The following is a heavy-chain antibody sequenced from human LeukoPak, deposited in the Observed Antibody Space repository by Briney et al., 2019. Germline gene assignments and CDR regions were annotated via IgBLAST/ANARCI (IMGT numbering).Heavy chain of an antibody. CDR1: GFTFSSYA. V-gene: IGHV3-30-3*01. Sequence: GGSLRLSCAASGFTFSSYAMHWVRQAPGKGLEWVAVISYDGSNKYYADSVKGRFTISRDNSKNTLYLQMNSLRAEDTAVYYCARDSPDLTIFGVVIGAFDIWGQGTMVTVSS. D-gene: IGHD3-3*01. J-gene: IGHJ3*02. CDR2: ISYDGSNK. CDR3: ARDSPDLTIFGVVIGAFDI.